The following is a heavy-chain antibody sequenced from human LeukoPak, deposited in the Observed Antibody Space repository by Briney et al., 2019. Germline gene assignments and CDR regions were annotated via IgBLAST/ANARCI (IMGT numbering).Heavy chain of an antibody. Sequence: GGSLRLSCAASGFTFSSYSMNWVRQAPGKGLEWVSSISSSSSYIYYADSVKGRFTISRDNAKNSLYLQMNSLRAEDTAVYYCARASRSSGYRRLDYWGQGTLVTVSS. CDR3: ARASRSSGYRRLDY. V-gene: IGHV3-21*04. CDR1: GFTFSSYS. D-gene: IGHD3-22*01. CDR2: ISSSSSYI. J-gene: IGHJ4*02.